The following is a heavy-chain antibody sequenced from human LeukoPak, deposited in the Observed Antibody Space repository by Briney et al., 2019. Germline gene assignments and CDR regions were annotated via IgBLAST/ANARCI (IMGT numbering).Heavy chain of an antibody. Sequence: SENLSLTCAVSGGSISSSSYCWGWLRQPPGMGLDWIGSIYYSGRTYYNPSLRSLLTISIDTSQNQFSLKQSSESGAHTGIYHCARPYNPQEYYFDEGAQDTLVTVSS. J-gene: IGHJ4*02. V-gene: IGHV4-39*01. CDR3: ARPYNPQEYYFDE. D-gene: IGHD1-14*01. CDR1: GGSISSSSYC. CDR2: IYYSGRT.